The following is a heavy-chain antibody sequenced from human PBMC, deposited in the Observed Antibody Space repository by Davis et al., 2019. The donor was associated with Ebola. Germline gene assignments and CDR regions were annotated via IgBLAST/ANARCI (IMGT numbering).Heavy chain of an antibody. D-gene: IGHD1-1*01. CDR3: ARLGSSNWNDY. J-gene: IGHJ4*02. CDR2: INPNSGGT. V-gene: IGHV1-2*02. Sequence: ASVKVPCKASGYNFTVYYIHWVRQAPGQGLEWMGWINPNSGGTNYAQKFQGRVTMTRDTSITTAYVELSRLRSGDTAVYYCARLGSSNWNDYWGQGTLVTVSS. CDR1: GYNFTVYY.